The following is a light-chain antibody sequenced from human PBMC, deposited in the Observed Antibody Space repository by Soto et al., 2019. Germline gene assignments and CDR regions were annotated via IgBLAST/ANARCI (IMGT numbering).Light chain of an antibody. CDR1: QSVSSRY. CDR2: GAS. Sequence: EIVLTQSPGTLSLSPGERATLSCRASQSVSSRYFAWYQQKPGQAPRLLIYGASSRDTGIPDRFSGSGSGTDFTLTISRLEPEDLAVYYCHQYDESPWTVGQGTKVEIK. J-gene: IGKJ1*01. V-gene: IGKV3-20*01. CDR3: HQYDESPWT.